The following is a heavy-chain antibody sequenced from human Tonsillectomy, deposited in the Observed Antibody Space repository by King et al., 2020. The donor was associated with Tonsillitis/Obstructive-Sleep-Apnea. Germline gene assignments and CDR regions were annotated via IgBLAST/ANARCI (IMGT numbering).Heavy chain of an antibody. Sequence: VQLVESGGGLVQPGGSLRLSCAASGFTFSSYSMNWVRQAPGKGLEWGSYISSSSRTIYYADSEKGRFTISRDNAKNSLYLQMNSLRDEDTAVYYCARAPSYYDFWSGYPDYWGQGTLVTVSS. CDR1: GFTFSSYS. J-gene: IGHJ4*02. CDR3: ARAPSYYDFWSGYPDY. D-gene: IGHD3-3*01. CDR2: ISSSSRTI. V-gene: IGHV3-48*02.